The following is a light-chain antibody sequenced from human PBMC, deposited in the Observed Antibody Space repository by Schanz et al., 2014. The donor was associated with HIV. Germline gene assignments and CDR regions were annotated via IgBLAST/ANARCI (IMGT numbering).Light chain of an antibody. V-gene: IGLV2-14*03. CDR2: DVT. CDR3: SSYTTSSTLV. J-gene: IGLJ2*01. CDR1: SGDVGRYDY. Sequence: QSALTQPASVSGSLGQSITISCTGTSGDVGRYDYVSWHQPHPGQAPKLLIYDVTYPPSGISNRFSGSKSGYTASLTISGLQADDEADYYCSSYTTSSTLVFGGGTKLTVL.